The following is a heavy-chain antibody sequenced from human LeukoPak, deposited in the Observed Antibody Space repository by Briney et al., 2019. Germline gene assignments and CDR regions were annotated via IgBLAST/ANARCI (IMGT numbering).Heavy chain of an antibody. V-gene: IGHV4-59*01. CDR2: IYYTGAT. CDR1: GASIDSYY. CDR3: ASLTTMVTPETFDI. J-gene: IGHJ3*02. Sequence: PSETLSLTCTVSGASIDSYYWSWIRQPPGKGLEWIGYIYYTGATNYNPSLKSRVTISLDMSKNHFSPRLSSVTAVDTAIYYCASLTTMVTPETFDIWGQGTMVTVSS. D-gene: IGHD4-23*01.